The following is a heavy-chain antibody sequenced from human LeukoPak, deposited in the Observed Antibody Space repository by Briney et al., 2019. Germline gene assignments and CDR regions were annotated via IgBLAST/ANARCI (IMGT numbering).Heavy chain of an antibody. D-gene: IGHD1-26*01. V-gene: IGHV3-21*01. CDR1: GFTFSSYI. J-gene: IGHJ4*02. CDR2: ISSSSGYI. Sequence: GGSLRLSCAASGFTFSSYIMNWVRQAPGKGLEWVSSISSSSGYIYYADSVKGRFTVSRDNARNSLYLQMNSLRAEDTAVYYCARDYIVGATRSYYFDYWGQGTLVTVSS. CDR3: ARDYIVGATRSYYFDY.